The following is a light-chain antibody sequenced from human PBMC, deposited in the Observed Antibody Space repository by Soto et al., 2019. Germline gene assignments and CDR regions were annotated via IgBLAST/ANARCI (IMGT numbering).Light chain of an antibody. J-gene: IGLJ1*01. V-gene: IGLV1-40*01. CDR1: SSNIGARYA. Sequence: QSVLTQPPSVSGAPGQRVTISCTGSSSNIGARYAVQWYQQLPGTAPNLLIYDNNNRPSGVPDRFSGSKSGTSASLAITGLQAEDEADYYCQSYDTSLRRYVFGAGTKVTVL. CDR3: QSYDTSLRRYV. CDR2: DNN.